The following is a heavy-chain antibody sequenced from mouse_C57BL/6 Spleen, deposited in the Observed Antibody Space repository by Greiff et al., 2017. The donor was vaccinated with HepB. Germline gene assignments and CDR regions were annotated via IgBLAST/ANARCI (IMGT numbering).Heavy chain of an antibody. CDR1: GYAFSSSW. CDR3: ARSPYDYHAMDY. Sequence: VKLQQSGPELVKPGASVKISCKASGYAFSSSWMNWVKQRPGKGLEWIGRIYPGDGDTNYNGKFKGKATLTADKSSSTAYMQLSSLTSEDSAVYFCARSPYDYHAMDYWGQGTSVTVSS. J-gene: IGHJ4*01. V-gene: IGHV1-82*01. CDR2: IYPGDGDT.